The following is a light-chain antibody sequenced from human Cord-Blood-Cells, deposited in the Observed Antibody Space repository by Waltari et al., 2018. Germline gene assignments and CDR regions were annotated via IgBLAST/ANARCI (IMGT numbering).Light chain of an antibody. CDR1: QSVSSY. CDR3: QQRSNWPPYT. CDR2: DAS. J-gene: IGKJ2*01. V-gene: IGKV3-11*01. Sequence: EIVLTQSPATLSLSPGERATLSCRASQSVSSYLAWYQQKPGQAPRLLIYDASNRATGIPARCSGRVSGTDFTLTISSLEPEDFAVYYCQQRSNWPPYTFGQGTKLEIK.